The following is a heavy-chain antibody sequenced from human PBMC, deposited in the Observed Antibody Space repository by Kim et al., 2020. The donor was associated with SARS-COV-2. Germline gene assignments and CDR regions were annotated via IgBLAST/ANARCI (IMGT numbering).Heavy chain of an antibody. J-gene: IGHJ6*02. D-gene: IGHD6-13*01. V-gene: IGHV4-34*01. CDR2: INHSGST. CDR3: AREGGSVYSSSWYPVPYYYGRDV. Sequence: SETLSLTCAVYGGSFSGYYWSWIRQPPGKGLEWIGEINHSGSTNYNPSLKSRVTISVDTSKNQFSLKLSSVTAADTAVYYCAREGGSVYSSSWYPVPYYYGRDVWGQATTVTVS. CDR1: GGSFSGYY.